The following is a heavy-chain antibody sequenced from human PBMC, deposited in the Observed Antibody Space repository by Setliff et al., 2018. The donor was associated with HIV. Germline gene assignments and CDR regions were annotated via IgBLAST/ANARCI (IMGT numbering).Heavy chain of an antibody. CDR3: ARESVGYYDTSGFFN. J-gene: IGHJ4*02. CDR2: IYYSGTT. Sequence: SETLSLTCTVSGGSISSYYWSWIRQPPGKGLEWIGHIYYSGTTNYNPSLKSRVTISVDTSKKQFSLRLSPVTAADTAVYFCARESVGYYDTSGFFNWGQGTLVTVSS. V-gene: IGHV4-59*01. CDR1: GGSISSYY. D-gene: IGHD3-22*01.